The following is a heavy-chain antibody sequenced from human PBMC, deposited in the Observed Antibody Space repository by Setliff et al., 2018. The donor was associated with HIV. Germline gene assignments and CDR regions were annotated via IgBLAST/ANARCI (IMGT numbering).Heavy chain of an antibody. D-gene: IGHD1-26*01. CDR2: IRNKKNGGTT. J-gene: IGHJ4*02. V-gene: IGHV3-15*01. CDR3: TTDLGSGRFSWNNN. CDR1: GFTFSNAW. Sequence: GGSLRLSCAAAGFTFSNAWMNWVRQAPGKGLEWVARIRNKKNGGTTYYAAPVEGRFTTSRDDSKNTLSLKMNSLKTEDTAIYYCTTDLGSGRFSWNNNWGQGTLVTVSS.